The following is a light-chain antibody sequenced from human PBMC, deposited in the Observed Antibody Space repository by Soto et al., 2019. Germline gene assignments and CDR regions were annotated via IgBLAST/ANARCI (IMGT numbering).Light chain of an antibody. Sequence: DIQRTQSTSILSASVGDRVTITCRASQSISSWLAWYQQKPGKAPNLLIHKASHLESGVPSRFSGGGSGTEFTLTISSLQPDDFATYYCQQYNTYSTFGQGTRLEIK. J-gene: IGKJ5*01. CDR2: KAS. V-gene: IGKV1-5*03. CDR1: QSISSW. CDR3: QQYNTYST.